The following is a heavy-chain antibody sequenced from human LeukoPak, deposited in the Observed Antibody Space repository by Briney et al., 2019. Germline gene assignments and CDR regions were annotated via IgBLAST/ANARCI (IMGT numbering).Heavy chain of an antibody. V-gene: IGHV3-23*01. CDR3: ANDSSTAQWTGIAAYYFDY. D-gene: IGHD6-25*01. J-gene: IGHJ4*02. CDR1: GFTFSSYA. CDR2: ISGSGGST. Sequence: GGSLRLSCAASGFTFSSYAMGWVRQAPGKGLEWVSAISGSGGSTYYADSVKGRFTISRDNSKNTLYLQMNSLRAEDTAVYYCANDSSTAQWTGIAAYYFDYWGQGTLVTVSS.